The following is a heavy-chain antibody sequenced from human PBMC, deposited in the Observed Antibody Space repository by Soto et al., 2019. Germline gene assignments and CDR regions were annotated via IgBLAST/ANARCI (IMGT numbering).Heavy chain of an antibody. V-gene: IGHV4-39*01. CDR2: IHYSGST. D-gene: IGHD6-13*01. J-gene: IGHJ4*02. Sequence: QLQLQESGPRLVKASETLSLTCTVSGGSISDTHYYWGWIRQPPGKGLEWIGSIHYSGSTHYNPSRESRVTISVDTSKNQFSLQLDSVTAADTSVYYCARQVTQRRTGQQHYFDYWRQGAPVTVSS. CDR1: GGSISDTHYY. CDR3: ARQVTQRRTGQQHYFDY.